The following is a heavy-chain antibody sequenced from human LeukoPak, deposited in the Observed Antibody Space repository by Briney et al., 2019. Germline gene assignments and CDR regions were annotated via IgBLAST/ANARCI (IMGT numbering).Heavy chain of an antibody. V-gene: IGHV3-21*01. Sequence: GGSLRLSCAASGFSFSSYNMNWVRQAPGKVLEWVSSITTSSTYTFYADSVKGRFTISRDNAKNSLYLQMNSLRAEDTAVYYCARDTTYDSSGYYPGDAFDIWGQGTMVTVSS. CDR3: ARDTTYDSSGYYPGDAFDI. CDR2: ITTSSTYT. J-gene: IGHJ3*02. D-gene: IGHD3-22*01. CDR1: GFSFSSYN.